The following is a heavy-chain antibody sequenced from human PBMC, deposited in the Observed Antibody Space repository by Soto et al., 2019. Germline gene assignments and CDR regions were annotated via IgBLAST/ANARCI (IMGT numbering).Heavy chain of an antibody. Sequence: PGGSLILSCTVSGFTFRHNYLTWIRQAPGKGLEWLSYISTSGSPAYYADSVKGRFTISTDNAKKSLYLQMDSLRAEDTAVYFCATYTSLDYWGQGTLVTVSS. J-gene: IGHJ4*02. D-gene: IGHD2-2*02. V-gene: IGHV3-11*01. CDR1: GFTFRHNY. CDR2: ISTSGSPA. CDR3: ATYTSLDY.